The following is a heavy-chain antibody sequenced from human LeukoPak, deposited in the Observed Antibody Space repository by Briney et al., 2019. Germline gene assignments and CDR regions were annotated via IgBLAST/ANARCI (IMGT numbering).Heavy chain of an antibody. D-gene: IGHD3-22*01. Sequence: SQALSLTSAISGDSVSRNSPAWNWARHSPAGRLESLVRTDDRCNWYNDYAVSVKSRITINPDTSKNQFSLQLNSVTPEDAAVYYCARDPYYYDSSGQLNWFDPWGQGTLVTVSS. CDR1: GDSVSRNSPA. CDR2: TDDRCNWYN. V-gene: IGHV6-1*01. J-gene: IGHJ5*02. CDR3: ARDPYYYDSSGQLNWFDP.